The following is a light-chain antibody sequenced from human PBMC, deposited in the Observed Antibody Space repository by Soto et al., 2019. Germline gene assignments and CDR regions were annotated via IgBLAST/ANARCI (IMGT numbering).Light chain of an antibody. J-gene: IGKJ4*01. Sequence: DIQMTQSPSTLSASVGDRVTITCRASQNIRTWLAWYQQKPGQPPRLLIYAASTLQSGVPSRFSGSGSGTDFTLTISCLQSEDFATYYCQQYYSYPLTFGGGTKVDIK. V-gene: IGKV1-5*01. CDR2: AAS. CDR1: QNIRTW. CDR3: QQYYSYPLT.